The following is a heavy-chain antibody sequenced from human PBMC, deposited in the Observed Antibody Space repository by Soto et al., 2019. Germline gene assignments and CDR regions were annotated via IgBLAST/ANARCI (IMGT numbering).Heavy chain of an antibody. D-gene: IGHD2-15*01. J-gene: IGHJ4*02. CDR3: ARDPPSHCSGGSCYAY. CDR1: GFTFSSYS. V-gene: IGHV3-21*01. CDR2: ISSSSSYI. Sequence: EVQLVESGGGLVKPGGSLRLSCAASGFTFSSYSMNWVRQAPGKGLEWVSSISSSSSYIYYADSVKGRFTISRDNAKNSLYLQMNSLRAEDTAVYYCARDPPSHCSGGSCYAYWGQGTLVTVSS.